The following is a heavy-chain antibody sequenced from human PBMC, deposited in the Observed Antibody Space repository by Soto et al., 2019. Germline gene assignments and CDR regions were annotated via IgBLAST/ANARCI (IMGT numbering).Heavy chain of an antibody. CDR2: ISGRGGST. D-gene: IGHD1-26*01. J-gene: IGHJ4*02. CDR3: ARRGSGSYYDY. CDR1: GFTFSSYA. Sequence: EVQLLESGGGLVQPGGSLRLSCAASGFTFSSYAMRCVRQAPVKGLEWVSAISGRGGSTDYADSVQGRFTISRDNSKNTLYLQMNSLRAEDTAVYYCARRGSGSYYDYWGQGTLVTVSS. V-gene: IGHV3-23*01.